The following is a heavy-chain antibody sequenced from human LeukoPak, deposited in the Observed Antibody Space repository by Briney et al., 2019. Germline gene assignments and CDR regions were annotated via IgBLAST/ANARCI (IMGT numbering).Heavy chain of an antibody. Sequence: ASVKVSCKASGYTFTSYGISWVRQAPGQGLEWMEWISAYNGNTNYAQKLQGRVTMTTDTSTSTAYMELRSLRSDDTAVYYCARDRHDYDILTGYYNLDAFDIWGQGTMVTVSS. V-gene: IGHV1-18*04. J-gene: IGHJ3*02. CDR1: GYTFTSYG. CDR2: ISAYNGNT. D-gene: IGHD3-9*01. CDR3: ARDRHDYDILTGYYNLDAFDI.